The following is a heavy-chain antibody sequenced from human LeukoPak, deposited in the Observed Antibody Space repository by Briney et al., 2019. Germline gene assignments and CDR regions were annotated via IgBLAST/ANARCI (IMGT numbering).Heavy chain of an antibody. J-gene: IGHJ5*02. Sequence: PSETLSLTCAVYGGSFSGYYGSWIRQPPGKGLEWIGEINHSGSTNYNPSLKSRVTISVDTSKNQFSLKLSSVTAADTAVYYCARLRIRGYCSSTSCYPWGQGTLVTVSS. CDR2: INHSGST. CDR3: ARLRIRGYCSSTSCYP. V-gene: IGHV4-34*01. CDR1: GGSFSGYY. D-gene: IGHD2-2*01.